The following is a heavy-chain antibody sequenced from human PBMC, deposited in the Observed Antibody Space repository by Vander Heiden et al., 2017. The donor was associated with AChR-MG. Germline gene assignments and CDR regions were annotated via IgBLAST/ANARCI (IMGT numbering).Heavy chain of an antibody. D-gene: IGHD6-13*01. CDR3: AKGIAAAVYYYYGMDV. CDR1: GFTFSSYA. CDR2: IRGSGGST. V-gene: IGHV3-23*01. Sequence: EVQLLESGGGLVQPGGSLRLSCAASGFTFSSYAMSWVRQAPGKGLEWVSAIRGSGGSTYYADSVKVRFTISRDNSKNTLYLQMNSLRAEDTAVYYCAKGIAAAVYYYYGMDVWGQGTTVTVSS. J-gene: IGHJ6*02.